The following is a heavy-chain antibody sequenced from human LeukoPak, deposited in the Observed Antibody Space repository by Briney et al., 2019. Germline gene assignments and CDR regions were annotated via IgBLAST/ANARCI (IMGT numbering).Heavy chain of an antibody. CDR2: IYYSGST. J-gene: IGHJ3*02. CDR1: GGSISSYY. CDR3: ARYPYPQYYHDSSGYHHDAFDI. V-gene: IGHV4-59*01. D-gene: IGHD3-22*01. Sequence: PSETLSLTCTVSGGSISSYYWSWIRQPPGKGLEWIGYIYYSGSTNYNPSLKSRVTISVDTSKNQFSLKLSSVTAADTAVYYCARYPYPQYYHDSSGYHHDAFDIWGQGTMVTVSS.